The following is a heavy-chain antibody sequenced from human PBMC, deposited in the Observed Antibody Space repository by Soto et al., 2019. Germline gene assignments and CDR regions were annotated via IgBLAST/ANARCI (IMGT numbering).Heavy chain of an antibody. CDR1: GFTFGDYA. CDR3: TTPLRDGYYYYYYMDV. J-gene: IGHJ6*03. V-gene: IGHV3-49*03. CDR2: IRSKAYCGTT. Sequence: GGSLRLSCTASGFTFGDYAMSWFRQAPGKGLEWVGFIRSKAYCGTTEYAASVKGRFTISRDDSKSIAYLQMNSLKTEDTAVYYCTTPLRDGYYYYYYMDVWGKGTTVTSP. D-gene: IGHD3-10*01.